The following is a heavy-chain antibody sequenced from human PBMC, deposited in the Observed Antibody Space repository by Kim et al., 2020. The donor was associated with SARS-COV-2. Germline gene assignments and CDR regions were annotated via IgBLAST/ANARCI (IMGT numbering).Heavy chain of an antibody. V-gene: IGHV4-59*01. D-gene: IGHD3-10*01. CDR2: IYYSGST. Sequence: SETLSLTCTVSGGSISSYYWSWIRQPPGKGLEWIGYIYYSGSTNYNPSLKSRVTISVDTSKNQFSLKLSSVTAADTAVYYCARGIRGNMDVWGKGTTVTV. J-gene: IGHJ6*03. CDR1: GGSISSYY. CDR3: ARGIRGNMDV.